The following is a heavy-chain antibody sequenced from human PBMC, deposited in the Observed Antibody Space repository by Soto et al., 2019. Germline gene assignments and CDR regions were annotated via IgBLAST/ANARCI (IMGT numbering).Heavy chain of an antibody. D-gene: IGHD2-2*01. CDR2: ISGSGGST. CDR1: GFTFSSYA. V-gene: IGHV3-23*01. J-gene: IGHJ3*02. Sequence: HPGGSLRLSCAASGFTFSSYAMSWVRQAPGKGLEWVSAISGSGGSTYYADSVKGRFTISRDNSKNTLYLQMNSLRAEDTAVYYCAKDGPAAALILPGDAFDIWGQGTMVTVSS. CDR3: AKDGPAAALILPGDAFDI.